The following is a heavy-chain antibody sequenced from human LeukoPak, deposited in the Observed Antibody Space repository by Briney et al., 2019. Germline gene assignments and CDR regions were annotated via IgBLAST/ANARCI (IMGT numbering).Heavy chain of an antibody. D-gene: IGHD2-2*01. V-gene: IGHV3-30-3*01. CDR2: ISYDGSNK. CDR3: ARGYCSSTSCYLFDY. CDR1: GFTFSSYA. Sequence: RGSLRLSCAASGFTFSSYAMHWVRQAPGKGLEWVAVISYDGSNKYYADSVKGRFTISRDNSKNTLYLQMNSLRAEDTAVYYCARGYCSSTSCYLFDYWGQGTLVTVSS. J-gene: IGHJ4*02.